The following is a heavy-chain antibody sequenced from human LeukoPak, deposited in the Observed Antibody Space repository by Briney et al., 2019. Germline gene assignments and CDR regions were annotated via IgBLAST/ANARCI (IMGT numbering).Heavy chain of an antibody. V-gene: IGHV3-21*01. CDR2: ISSSSSYI. CDR1: GFTFSSYS. CDR3: ARDPKTVIPEYMDV. Sequence: PGGSLRLSCAASGFTFSSYSMNWVRQAPGKGLEWVSSISSSSSYIYHADSVKGRFTISRDNAKNSLYLQMNSLRAEDTAVYYCARDPKTVIPEYMDVWGKGTTVTISS. D-gene: IGHD4-17*01. J-gene: IGHJ6*03.